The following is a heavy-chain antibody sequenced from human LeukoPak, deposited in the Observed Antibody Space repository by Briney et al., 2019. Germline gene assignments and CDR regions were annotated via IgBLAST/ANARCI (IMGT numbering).Heavy chain of an antibody. CDR2: MNPNSGNT. V-gene: IGHV1-8*01. D-gene: IGHD2-2*02. CDR3: ARVPSGRPAAIPSLSHGLNWFDP. J-gene: IGHJ5*02. Sequence: ASVKVSCKASGYTFTSYDINWVRQATGQGLEWMGWMNPNSGNTGYAQKFQGRVTMTRNTSISTAYMELSSLRSEDTAVYYCARVPSGRPAAIPSLSHGLNWFDPWGQGTLVTVSS. CDR1: GYTFTSYD.